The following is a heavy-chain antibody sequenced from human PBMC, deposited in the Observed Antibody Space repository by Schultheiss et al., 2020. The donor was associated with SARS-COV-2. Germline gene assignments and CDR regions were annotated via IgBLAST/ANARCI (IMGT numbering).Heavy chain of an antibody. Sequence: GGSLRLSCAASGFTFSSYAMSWVRQAPGKGLEWVSGISWNSGSIGYADSVKGRFTISRDNAKNSLYLQMNSLRAEDTAVYYCARMADPGDYLSDYYYYGMDVWGQGTTVTVSS. V-gene: IGHV3-20*04. J-gene: IGHJ6*02. CDR3: ARMADPGDYLSDYYYYGMDV. D-gene: IGHD4-17*01. CDR1: GFTFSSYA. CDR2: ISWNSGSI.